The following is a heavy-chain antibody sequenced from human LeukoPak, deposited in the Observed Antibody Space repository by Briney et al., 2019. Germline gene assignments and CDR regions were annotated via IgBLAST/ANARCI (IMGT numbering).Heavy chain of an antibody. Sequence: ASVKVSCKASGYTFTSYGISWVRQAPGQGLEWMGWISAYNGNTNYAQKLQGRVTMTTDTSTSTAYMELRSLRSDDTAVYYCARDRPTSRRGYCGSTSCPPYFDYWGQGTLVAVSS. D-gene: IGHD2-2*01. V-gene: IGHV1-18*01. J-gene: IGHJ4*02. CDR3: ARDRPTSRRGYCGSTSCPPYFDY. CDR2: ISAYNGNT. CDR1: GYTFTSYG.